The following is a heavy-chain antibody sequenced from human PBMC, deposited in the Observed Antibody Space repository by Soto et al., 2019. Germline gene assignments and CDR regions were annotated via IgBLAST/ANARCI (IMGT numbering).Heavy chain of an antibody. J-gene: IGHJ4*02. CDR2: ISAHNGNT. CDR3: ARGRYGDY. D-gene: IGHD1-1*01. V-gene: IGHV1-18*01. CDR1: GYAFTTYG. Sequence: QVHLVQSGAEVKKPGASVKVSCQASGYAFTTYGITWVRQAPGQGLEWMGWISAHNGNTNYAQKLQGRVTVTRDTSTRTAYTELRSLRSDDTAVYYCARGRYGDYWGQGALVTVSS.